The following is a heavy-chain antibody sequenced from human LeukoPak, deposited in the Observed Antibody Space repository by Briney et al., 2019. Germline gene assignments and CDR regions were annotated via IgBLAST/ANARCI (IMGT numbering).Heavy chain of an antibody. V-gene: IGHV3-30-3*01. CDR2: ISYDGSNK. J-gene: IGHJ4*02. CDR1: GFTFSSYA. CDR3: ARGPNSNWSGLDF. D-gene: IGHD6-6*01. Sequence: GRSLRLSCAASGFTFSSYAMNWVRQAPGKGLEWVALISYDGSNKNYADSVKGRFTVSRDNAKNTLYLQVNNLRAEDTAVYYCARGPNSNWSGLDFWGQGTLLTVSS.